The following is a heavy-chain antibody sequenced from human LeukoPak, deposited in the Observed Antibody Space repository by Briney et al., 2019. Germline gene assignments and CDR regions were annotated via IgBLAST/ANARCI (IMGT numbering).Heavy chain of an antibody. Sequence: GGSLRLSCAASGFTFSSYSMNWVRQAPGKGLEWVSSISSSSSYIYYADSVKGRFTISRDNAKNSLYLQMNSLRAEDTAVYYCARDLGGSEYYDFWSGSANDAFDLWGQGTMVTVSS. CDR2: ISSSSSYI. V-gene: IGHV3-21*01. D-gene: IGHD3-3*01. CDR1: GFTFSSYS. CDR3: ARDLGGSEYYDFWSGSANDAFDL. J-gene: IGHJ3*01.